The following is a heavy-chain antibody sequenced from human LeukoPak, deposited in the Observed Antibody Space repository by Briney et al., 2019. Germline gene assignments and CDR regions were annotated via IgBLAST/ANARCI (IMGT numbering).Heavy chain of an antibody. CDR1: GVTITTYS. CDR2: IYYTGST. CDR3: SRSRSSGWPNHHH. J-gene: IGHJ5*02. Sequence: SETLSLTCTVSGVTITTYSWSWIRQSPGKGLEWIGYIYYTGSTNYNPSLKSQVTISVDTSKNQFSLKLSSVTAADTAGDYCSRSRSSGWPNHHHWGQGTLVTVSS. V-gene: IGHV4-59*01. D-gene: IGHD6-19*01.